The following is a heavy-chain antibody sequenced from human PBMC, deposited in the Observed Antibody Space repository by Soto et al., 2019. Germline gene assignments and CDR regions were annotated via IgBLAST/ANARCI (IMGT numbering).Heavy chain of an antibody. CDR1: GFTFEEYT. V-gene: IGHV3-43*01. D-gene: IGHD1-20*01. CDR3: ATAQIRHSWNEGLGY. CDR2: ISYDGGST. Sequence: GGSLRLSCAASGFTFEEYTMHWVRQTPGKGLEWVSLISYDGGSTHYVDSVKGRFTISRDNSKSSLYLQMNSLRTEDTALYYCATAQIRHSWNEGLGYWGQGTLVTVSS. J-gene: IGHJ4*02.